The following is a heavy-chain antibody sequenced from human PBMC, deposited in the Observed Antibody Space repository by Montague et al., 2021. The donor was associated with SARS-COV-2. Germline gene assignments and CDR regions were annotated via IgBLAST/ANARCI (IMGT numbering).Heavy chain of an antibody. D-gene: IGHD3-22*01. CDR1: GGSISSSNYY. V-gene: IGHV4-39*01. J-gene: IGHJ3*02. Sequence: SETLSLTCTVSGGSISSSNYYWGWIRQPPGKGLEWIGSIYYSGSTYYNPSLKSRVTIFVDTSKNQFSLKLSSVTAADTAVYYCASPTYYYESSGSDAFDIWGQGTMVTVSS. CDR3: ASPTYYYESSGSDAFDI. CDR2: IYYSGST.